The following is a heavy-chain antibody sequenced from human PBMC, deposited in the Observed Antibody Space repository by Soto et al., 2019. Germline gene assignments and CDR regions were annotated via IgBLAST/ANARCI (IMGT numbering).Heavy chain of an antibody. J-gene: IGHJ5*02. CDR2: INAGNGNT. D-gene: IGHD2-2*01. Sequence: ASVKVSCKASGYTFTSYAMHWVRQAPGQRLEWMGWINAGNGNTKYSQKFQGRVTITSDTSASTAYMELSSLRSEDTAVYYCARSIVVVPAAKLENWFDPWGQGTLVTVSS. CDR1: GYTFTSYA. CDR3: ARSIVVVPAAKLENWFDP. V-gene: IGHV1-3*01.